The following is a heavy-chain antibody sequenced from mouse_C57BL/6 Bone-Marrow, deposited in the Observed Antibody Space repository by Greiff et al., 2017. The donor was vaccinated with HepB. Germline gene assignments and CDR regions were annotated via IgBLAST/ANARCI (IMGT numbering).Heavy chain of an antibody. Sequence: VQLQQSVAELVRPGASVKLSCTASGFNIKNTYMHWVKQRPEQGLEWIGRIDPANGNTKYAPKFQGKGTITAETSSNTAYLQLRNLTSEDTAIYYCARSDCEMYYAIDYWGQGTSVTVAS. J-gene: IGHJ4*01. CDR1: GFNIKNTY. CDR3: ARSDCEMYYAIDY. CDR2: IDPANGNT. V-gene: IGHV14-3*01.